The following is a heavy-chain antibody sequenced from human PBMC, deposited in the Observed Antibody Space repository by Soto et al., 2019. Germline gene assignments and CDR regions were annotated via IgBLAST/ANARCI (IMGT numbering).Heavy chain of an antibody. CDR1: GYTFTGYY. CDR2: INPNSGGT. Sequence: ASVKVSCKASGYTFTGYYMHWVRQAPGQGLEWMGWINPNSGGTNYAQKFQGWVTMTRDTSISTAYMELSRLRSDDTAVYYCARETPPSGSYGASDAFDIWGQGTMVT. D-gene: IGHD1-26*01. V-gene: IGHV1-2*04. CDR3: ARETPPSGSYGASDAFDI. J-gene: IGHJ3*02.